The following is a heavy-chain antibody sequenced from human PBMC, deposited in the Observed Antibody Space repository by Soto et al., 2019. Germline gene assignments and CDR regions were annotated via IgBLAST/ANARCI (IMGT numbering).Heavy chain of an antibody. CDR3: ARQRTTVVTQDYFVH. Sequence: PSETLSLTCTVSGGSITSSSYYWGWIRQPPGKGLEWIGGIYYSGRSYYNPSLKSRVTMSVDTSKNQFSLTLNSVTAADAAVYYCARQRTTVVTQDYFVHWGQGTLVSVS. CDR2: IYYSGRS. V-gene: IGHV4-39*01. CDR1: GGSITSSSYY. J-gene: IGHJ4*02. D-gene: IGHD4-17*01.